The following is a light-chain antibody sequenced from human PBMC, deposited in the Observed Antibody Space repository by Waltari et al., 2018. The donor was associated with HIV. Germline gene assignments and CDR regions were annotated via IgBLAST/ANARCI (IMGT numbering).Light chain of an antibody. J-gene: IGKJ3*01. CDR2: WAS. V-gene: IGKV4-1*01. CDR3: QQYYTTPIT. CDR1: QTLLYSPTNKNY. Sequence: DIVMTQSPDSLAVSLGERATINCKSSQTLLYSPTNKNYLAWYQQKPGQPPKLLVYWASTRESGVPDRFSGSGSGTDFTLTIGGLQAEDVAVYYCQQYYTTPITFGPGTKVDVK.